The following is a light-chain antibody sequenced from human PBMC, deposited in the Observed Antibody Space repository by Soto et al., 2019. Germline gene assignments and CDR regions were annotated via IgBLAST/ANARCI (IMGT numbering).Light chain of an antibody. V-gene: IGKV3-20*01. Sequence: EIVLTQSPGTLSLSPGERATLSCRASQSVSSSYLAWYQQKPGQAPRLLIYGASSRATGIPDRFSGSGSGTDFTLTISRREPEEFAEYYFQQYGSSPRTFGQGTKVEIK. CDR3: QQYGSSPRT. CDR2: GAS. CDR1: QSVSSSY. J-gene: IGKJ1*01.